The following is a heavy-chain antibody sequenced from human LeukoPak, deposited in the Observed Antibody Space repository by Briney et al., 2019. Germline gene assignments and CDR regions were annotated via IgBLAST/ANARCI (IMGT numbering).Heavy chain of an antibody. Sequence: ASVKLSCKASGYTFTDYYTHWVRQPPGQGLEWMGCINPNSGGTNYAQKFQGRVTMTRDTSINSAYMELSSLRSDDTAVYYCARDGRSAWHYFDHWGQGTLVTVSS. V-gene: IGHV1-2*02. D-gene: IGHD3-3*01. CDR2: INPNSGGT. J-gene: IGHJ4*02. CDR1: GYTFTDYY. CDR3: ARDGRSAWHYFDH.